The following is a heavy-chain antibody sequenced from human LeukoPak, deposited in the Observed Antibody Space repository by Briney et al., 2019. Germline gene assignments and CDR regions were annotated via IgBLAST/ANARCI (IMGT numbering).Heavy chain of an antibody. CDR3: AGGDSSGYYYRDAFDI. D-gene: IGHD3-22*01. J-gene: IGHJ3*02. V-gene: IGHV4-39*01. Sequence: SETLSLTCTVSGGSISSSSYYWGWIRQPPGKGLEWIGSIYYSGRTYYNPSLKSRVAISVDTSKNQFSLKLSSVTAADTAVYYCAGGDSSGYYYRDAFDIWGQGTMDTVSS. CDR1: GGSISSSSYY. CDR2: IYYSGRT.